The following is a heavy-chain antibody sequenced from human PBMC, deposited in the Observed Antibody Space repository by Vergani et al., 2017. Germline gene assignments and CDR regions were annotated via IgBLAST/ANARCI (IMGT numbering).Heavy chain of an antibody. CDR2: INAGNGNT. V-gene: IGHV1-3*01. CDR1: GYTFTSYA. CDR3: ARGGLITIFGVVKGDWFDP. D-gene: IGHD3-3*01. J-gene: IGHJ5*02. Sequence: QVQLVQSGAEVKKPGASVKVSCKASGYTFTSYAMHWVRQAPGQRLEWMGWINAGNGNTKYSQKFQGRVTITRDTSASTAYMELSSLRSEDTAVYYCARGGLITIFGVVKGDWFDPWGQGTLVTVSS.